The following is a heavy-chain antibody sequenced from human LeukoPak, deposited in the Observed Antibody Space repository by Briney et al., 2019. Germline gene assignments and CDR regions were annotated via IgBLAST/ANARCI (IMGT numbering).Heavy chain of an antibody. V-gene: IGHV4-4*02. Sequence: PSGTLSLTCAVSGGSISSSNWWSWVRQPPGKGLEWIGEIYHSGSTYYNPSLKSRVTISVDRSKNQFSLKLSSVTAADTAVYYCAREDLRPFTRARGSMGVWGQGTTVTVSS. J-gene: IGHJ6*02. CDR1: GGSISSSNW. CDR3: AREDLRPFTRARGSMGV. D-gene: IGHD3-10*01. CDR2: IYHSGST.